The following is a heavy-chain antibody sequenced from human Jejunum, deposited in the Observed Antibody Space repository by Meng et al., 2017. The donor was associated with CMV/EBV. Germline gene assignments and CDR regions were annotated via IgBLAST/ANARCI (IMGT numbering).Heavy chain of an antibody. CDR3: ASFPPPGKQWLVTDY. CDR2: IYHSGST. V-gene: IGHV4-4*02. J-gene: IGHJ4*02. Sequence: QVQLQESGPGPGKPSGTRSLTGAVSGGSISSSNWWSWVRQPPGKGLEWIGEIYHSGSTNYNPSLKSRVTISVDKSKNQFSLKLSSVTAADTAVYYCASFPPPGKQWLVTDYWGQGTLVTVSS. D-gene: IGHD6-19*01. CDR1: GGSISSSNW.